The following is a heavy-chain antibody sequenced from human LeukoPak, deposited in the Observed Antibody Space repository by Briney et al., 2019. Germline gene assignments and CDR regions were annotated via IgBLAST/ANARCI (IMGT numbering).Heavy chain of an antibody. CDR2: VHGSGIT. Sequence: PSQTLSLTCAVSGASISSGGYSWSWIRQPPGKGLEWIGYVHGSGITYYNPSLKSRVTISADGSKNQFSLKLSSVTAADTAVYYCARSEAFNVWGQGTMVTVSS. V-gene: IGHV4-30-2*01. CDR1: GASISSGGYS. J-gene: IGHJ3*01. CDR3: ARSEAFNV.